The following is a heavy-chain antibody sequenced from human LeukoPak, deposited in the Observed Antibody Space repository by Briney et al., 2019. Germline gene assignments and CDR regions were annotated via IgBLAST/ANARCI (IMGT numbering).Heavy chain of an antibody. D-gene: IGHD5-18*01. V-gene: IGHV3-30*04. CDR2: ISYDGSNK. CDR3: ARGDVDTAMVTNYYYYYMDV. Sequence: GGSLRLSCAASGFTFSSYAMHWVRQAPGKGLEWVAVISYDGSNKYYADSVKGRFTISRDNSKNTLYLQMNSLRAEDTAVYYCARGDVDTAMVTNYYYYYMDVWGKGTTVTVSS. CDR1: GFTFSSYA. J-gene: IGHJ6*03.